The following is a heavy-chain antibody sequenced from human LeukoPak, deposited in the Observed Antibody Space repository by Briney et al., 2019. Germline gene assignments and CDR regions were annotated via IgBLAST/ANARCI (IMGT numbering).Heavy chain of an antibody. V-gene: IGHV1-2*02. D-gene: IGHD2-15*01. CDR3: ARVGGIGDDY. CDR1: GYTFTGYY. CDR2: INPNSGGT. J-gene: IGHJ4*02. Sequence: ASVKVSCKASGYTFTGYYMHWVRQAPGQGLEWMGWINPNSGGTNYAQKFQGRVTMTRNTSVSTAYMELSSLRSEDTAVYYCARVGGIGDDYWGQGTLVTVSS.